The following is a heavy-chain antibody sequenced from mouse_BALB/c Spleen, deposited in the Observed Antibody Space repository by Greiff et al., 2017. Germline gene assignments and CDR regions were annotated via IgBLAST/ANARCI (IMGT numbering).Heavy chain of an antibody. CDR3: NAWATVVATTDY. Sequence: EVKLMESGAELVRSGASVKLSCTASGFNIKDYYMHWVKQRPEQGLEWIGWIDPENGDTEYAPKFQGKATMTADTSSNTAYLQLSSLTSEDTAVYYCNAWATVVATTDYWGQGTTLTVSS. CDR2: IDPENGDT. D-gene: IGHD1-1*01. CDR1: GFNIKDYY. J-gene: IGHJ2*01. V-gene: IGHV14-4*02.